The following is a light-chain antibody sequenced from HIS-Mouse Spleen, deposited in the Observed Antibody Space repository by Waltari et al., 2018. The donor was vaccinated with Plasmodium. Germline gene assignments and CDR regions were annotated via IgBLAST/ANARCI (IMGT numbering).Light chain of an antibody. CDR1: RSDVGSYTL. CDR3: CSYAGSSTYV. J-gene: IGLJ1*01. CDR2: EGS. Sequence: QSALTQPASVSGSPGQSITISCTGTRSDVGSYTLVSWDQQHPGKAPKLMIYEGSKRPAGVSNRFSGSKSGNTASLTISGLQAEDEADYYCCSYAGSSTYVFGTGTKVTVL. V-gene: IGLV2-23*01.